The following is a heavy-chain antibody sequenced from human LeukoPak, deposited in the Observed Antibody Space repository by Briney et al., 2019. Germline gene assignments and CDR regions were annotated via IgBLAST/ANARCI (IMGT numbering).Heavy chain of an antibody. D-gene: IGHD3-10*01. CDR1: GFTFSSYA. V-gene: IGHV3-23*01. Sequence: GGSLRVSCAASGFTFSSYAMSWVRQAPGKGLEWVSAISGSGGSTYYADSVKGRFTISRDNSKNTLYLQMNSLRAEDTAVYYCAKVMTRTMVRGVPPSDYWGQGTLVTVSS. J-gene: IGHJ4*02. CDR2: ISGSGGST. CDR3: AKVMTRTMVRGVPPSDY.